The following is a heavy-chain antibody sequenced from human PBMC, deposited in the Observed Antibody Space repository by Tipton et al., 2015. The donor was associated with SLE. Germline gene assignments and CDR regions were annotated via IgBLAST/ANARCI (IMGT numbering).Heavy chain of an antibody. Sequence: TLSLTCSISGGSIGSHYWSWIRQPPGKGLEWIGHIYTSGSTNYNPSLKSRVTISLDTSKNNFSLNLSAVTAADTAVYYCARDRGYGMVGWGQGTTVTVSS. CDR3: ARDRGYGMVG. CDR1: GGSIGSHY. V-gene: IGHV4-4*08. CDR2: IYTSGST. D-gene: IGHD3-10*01. J-gene: IGHJ6*02.